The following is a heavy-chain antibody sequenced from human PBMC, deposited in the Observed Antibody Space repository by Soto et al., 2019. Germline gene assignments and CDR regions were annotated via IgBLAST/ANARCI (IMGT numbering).Heavy chain of an antibody. J-gene: IGHJ5*02. Sequence: ASGKVSCKASGFSFTGYHIPWLRQAPGQGLEWMGWINAHSGGTEYAQKFQGRVTLTRDTSINTAYMTLSSLRSDDTAIYYCAKDLTRQLAYWLDPWGQGTQVTVSS. CDR3: AKDLTRQLAYWLDP. CDR1: GFSFTGYH. D-gene: IGHD6-6*01. V-gene: IGHV1-2*02. CDR2: INAHSGGT.